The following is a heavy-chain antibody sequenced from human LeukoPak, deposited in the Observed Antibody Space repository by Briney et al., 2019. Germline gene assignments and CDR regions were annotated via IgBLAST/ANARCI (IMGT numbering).Heavy chain of an antibody. V-gene: IGHV4-59*01. CDR2: LYYSGST. CDR1: GGSISSYY. CDR3: AREGIAAAGTAGSYFDY. D-gene: IGHD6-13*01. Sequence: SETLSLTCTVSGGSISSYYWSWIRQPPGKGLEWIGYLYYSGSTNYNPSLKSRVTISVDTSKNQFSLKLSSVTAADTAVYYCAREGIAAAGTAGSYFDYWGQGTLVTVSS. J-gene: IGHJ4*02.